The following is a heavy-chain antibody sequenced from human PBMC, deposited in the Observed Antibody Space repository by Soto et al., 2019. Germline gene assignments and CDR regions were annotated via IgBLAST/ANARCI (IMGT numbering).Heavy chain of an antibody. CDR3: AGDLDIHHGLGY. CDR2: TYYRSNWNF. V-gene: IGHV6-1*01. Sequence: SQTLSLTCAISWGSVSSNTATWNWVRQSPSRGLEWLGRTYYRSNWNFDYALSVKSRITINPDTSKNQFSLQLNSLTPEDTAVYYCAGDLDIHHGLGYWGPGPPVTVSS. CDR1: WGSVSSNTAT. J-gene: IGHJ4*02. D-gene: IGHD6-19*01.